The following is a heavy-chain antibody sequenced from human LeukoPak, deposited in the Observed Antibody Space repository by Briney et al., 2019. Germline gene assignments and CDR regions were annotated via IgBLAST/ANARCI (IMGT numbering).Heavy chain of an antibody. J-gene: IGHJ6*02. D-gene: IGHD3-10*01. CDR3: ARATDGSGSYNYGMDV. CDR2: IYYSGST. CDR1: GGSISSSSYY. V-gene: IGHV4-39*07. Sequence: PSETLSLTCTVSGGSISSSSYYWGWIRQPPGKGLEWIGSIYYSGSTYYNPSLKSRVTISVDTSKNQFSLKLSSVTAADTAVYYCARATDGSGSYNYGMDVWGQGTTVTVSS.